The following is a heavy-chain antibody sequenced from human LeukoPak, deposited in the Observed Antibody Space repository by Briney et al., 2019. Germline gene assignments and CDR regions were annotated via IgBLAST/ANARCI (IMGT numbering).Heavy chain of an antibody. J-gene: IGHJ4*02. V-gene: IGHV3-33*01. Sequence: GRSLRLSCAASGFTFSNYGMYWVRQAPGKGLEWVALIWYDGSNKYYADSVKGRLTIFRDNSKNTLFLQMNSLRAEDTAVYYCAREGPRGNSQFDYWGQGTLVTVSS. D-gene: IGHD2/OR15-2a*01. CDR2: IWYDGSNK. CDR1: GFTFSNYG. CDR3: AREGPRGNSQFDY.